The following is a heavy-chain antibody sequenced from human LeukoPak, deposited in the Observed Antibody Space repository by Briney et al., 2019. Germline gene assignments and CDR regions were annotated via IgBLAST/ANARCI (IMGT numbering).Heavy chain of an antibody. V-gene: IGHV3-7*04. J-gene: IGHJ4*02. D-gene: IGHD6-13*01. Sequence: GGSLRLSCAASGFTFNSYWMSWVRQAPGKGLEWVANIKQDGSEKYYADSVKGRFTISRDNAKNSLYLQMNSLGAEDTAVYYCERWGYTSSWYSLDYWGQGTLVTVSS. CDR2: IKQDGSEK. CDR1: GFTFNSYW. CDR3: ERWGYTSSWYSLDY.